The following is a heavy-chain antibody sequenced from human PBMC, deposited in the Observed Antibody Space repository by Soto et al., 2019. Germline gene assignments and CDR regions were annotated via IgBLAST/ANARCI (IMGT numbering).Heavy chain of an antibody. D-gene: IGHD6-13*01. Sequence: GASVKVSCKASGYTFTSYGISWVRQAPGQGLEWMGWISAYNGNTNYAQKLQGRVTMTTDTFTSTAYMELRSLRSDDTAVYYCARSAKYSSSWTTGFDYWGQGTLVTVSS. V-gene: IGHV1-18*01. J-gene: IGHJ4*02. CDR3: ARSAKYSSSWTTGFDY. CDR1: GYTFTSYG. CDR2: ISAYNGNT.